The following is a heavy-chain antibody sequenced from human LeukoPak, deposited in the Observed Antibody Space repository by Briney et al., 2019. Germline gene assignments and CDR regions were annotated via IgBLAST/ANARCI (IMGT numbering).Heavy chain of an antibody. CDR3: ARERAVAPGGDYYGMDV. V-gene: IGHV1-69*13. CDR2: IIPIFGTA. CDR1: GGTFSSYA. D-gene: IGHD2-8*02. J-gene: IGHJ6*04. Sequence: SVKVSCKASGGTFSSYAISWVRQAPGQGLEWMGGIIPIFGTANYAQKFQGRVTITADESTSTAYMELSSLRSEDTAVCYCARERAVAPGGDYYGMDVWGKGTTVTVSS.